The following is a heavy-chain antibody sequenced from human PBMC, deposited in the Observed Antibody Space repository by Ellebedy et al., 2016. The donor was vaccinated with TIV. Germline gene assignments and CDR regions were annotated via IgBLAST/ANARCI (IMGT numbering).Heavy chain of an antibody. V-gene: IGHV4-59*01. Sequence: GSLRLXCTVSGGSISSYYWSWIRQPPGKGLEWIGYIYYSGSTNYNPSLKSRVTISVDTSKNQFSLKLSSVTAADTAVYYCARSVGYCSSTSCYAVDFDYWGQGTLVTVSS. CDR1: GGSISSYY. D-gene: IGHD2-2*01. CDR3: ARSVGYCSSTSCYAVDFDY. J-gene: IGHJ4*02. CDR2: IYYSGST.